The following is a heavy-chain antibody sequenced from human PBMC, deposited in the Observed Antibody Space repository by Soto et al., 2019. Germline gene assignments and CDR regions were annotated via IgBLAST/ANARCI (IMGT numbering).Heavy chain of an antibody. V-gene: IGHV4-31*03. J-gene: IGHJ5*02. CDR1: GGSISSGGYY. Sequence: QVQLQESGPGLVKPSQTLSLTCTVSGGSISSGGYYWSWIRQHPGKGLEWIGYIYYSGSTYYNPSLKSRVTLSVDTSKNQFSLKLSSVTAADTAVYYCARSLYDSSGYLASGSRWFDPWGQGTLVTVSS. CDR3: ARSLYDSSGYLASGSRWFDP. D-gene: IGHD3-22*01. CDR2: IYYSGST.